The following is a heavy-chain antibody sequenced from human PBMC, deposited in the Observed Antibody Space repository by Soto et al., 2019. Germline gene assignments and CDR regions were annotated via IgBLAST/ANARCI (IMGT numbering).Heavy chain of an antibody. V-gene: IGHV3-7*01. CDR1: GFTFSSYW. Sequence: GGSLRLSCAASGFTFSSYWMTWVRQAPGKGLEWVANIKQDGSEKYYVDSVKGRFTISRDDAKNSLYLQMNSLRAEDTAVYYCARVYSSSSGRGIDSWGQGTLVTVSS. D-gene: IGHD6-6*01. CDR2: IKQDGSEK. J-gene: IGHJ4*02. CDR3: ARVYSSSSGRGIDS.